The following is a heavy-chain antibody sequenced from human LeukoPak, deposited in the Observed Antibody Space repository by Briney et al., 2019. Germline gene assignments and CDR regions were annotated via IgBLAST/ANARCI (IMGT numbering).Heavy chain of an antibody. J-gene: IGHJ4*02. Sequence: GGSLRLSCAASGFTFSSYAMSWVRQAPGKGLEWVSAISGSGGSTYYADSVKGRFTISRDNSKNTLYLQMNSLRAEDTVVYYCETNNPRKYSYGRWGQGTLVTVSS. CDR3: ETNNPRKYSYGR. D-gene: IGHD5-18*01. CDR2: ISGSGGST. V-gene: IGHV3-23*01. CDR1: GFTFSSYA.